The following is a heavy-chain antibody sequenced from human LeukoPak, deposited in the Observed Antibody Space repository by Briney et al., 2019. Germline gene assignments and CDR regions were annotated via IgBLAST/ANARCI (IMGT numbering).Heavy chain of an antibody. V-gene: IGHV5-51*01. CDR3: ARQKMYQLLLGAFDI. CDR2: MYPGDSDT. CDR1: GYSFTSYW. Sequence: GASLKISCKGSGYSFTSYWIGWVRQMPGKGLEWMGIMYPGDSDTRYSPSFQGQVTISADKSISTAYLQWSSLKASDTAMYYCARQKMYQLLLGAFDIWGQGTMVTVSS. D-gene: IGHD2-2*01. J-gene: IGHJ3*02.